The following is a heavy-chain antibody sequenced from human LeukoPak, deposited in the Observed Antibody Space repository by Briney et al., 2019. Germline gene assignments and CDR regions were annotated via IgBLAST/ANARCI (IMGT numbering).Heavy chain of an antibody. Sequence: SVKVSCKASGGTFSSYAISWVRQAPGQGLEWMGGIIPIFGTANYAQKFQGRVTITADESTSTAYMELSSLRSEDTAVYYCARGKKRYYGSGSYYQEDTYYYYGMDVWGQGTTVTVSS. D-gene: IGHD3-10*01. CDR2: IIPIFGTA. CDR3: ARGKKRYYGSGSYYQEDTYYYYGMDV. CDR1: GGTFSSYA. J-gene: IGHJ6*02. V-gene: IGHV1-69*13.